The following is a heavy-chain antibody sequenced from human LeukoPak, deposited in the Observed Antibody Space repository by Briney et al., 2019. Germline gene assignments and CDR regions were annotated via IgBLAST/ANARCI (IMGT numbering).Heavy chain of an antibody. CDR3: ARFLKYYYGMDV. Sequence: SETLSLTCTVCGGSISSYYWSWIRQPPGKGLEWIGYIYYSGSTNYNPSLKSRVTISVDTSKNQFSLKLSSVTAADTAVYYCARFLKYYYGMDVWGQGTTVTVSS. CDR2: IYYSGST. V-gene: IGHV4-59*01. D-gene: IGHD3-3*01. J-gene: IGHJ6*02. CDR1: GGSISSYY.